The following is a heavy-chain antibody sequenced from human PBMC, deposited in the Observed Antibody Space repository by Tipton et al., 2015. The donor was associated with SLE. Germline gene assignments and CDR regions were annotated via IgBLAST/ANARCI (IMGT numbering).Heavy chain of an antibody. CDR3: ARGNLYYDSSGYLLDAFDI. J-gene: IGHJ3*02. CDR2: ISSSGSTI. V-gene: IGHV3-48*03. D-gene: IGHD3-22*01. Sequence: GSLRLSCAASGFTFSSYEMNWVRQAPGKGLEWVLYISSSGSTIYYADSVRGRFTISRDNAKNSLYLQMISLRAEDTAVYYCARGNLYYDSSGYLLDAFDIWGQGTMVTVSS. CDR1: GFTFSSYE.